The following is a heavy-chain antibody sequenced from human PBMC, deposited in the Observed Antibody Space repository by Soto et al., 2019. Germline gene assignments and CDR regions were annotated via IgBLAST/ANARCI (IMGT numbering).Heavy chain of an antibody. CDR3: ARQASTIFGVVKDYYYYYGMDV. D-gene: IGHD3-3*01. V-gene: IGHV5-51*01. CDR2: IYPGDSDT. Sequence: GESLKISCKGSGYSFTGYWIGWVRQMPGKGLESMGIIYPGDSDTRYSPSFQGQVTISADKSISTAYLQWSSLKASDTAMYYCARQASTIFGVVKDYYYYYGMDVWGQGTTVTVSS. CDR1: GYSFTGYW. J-gene: IGHJ6*02.